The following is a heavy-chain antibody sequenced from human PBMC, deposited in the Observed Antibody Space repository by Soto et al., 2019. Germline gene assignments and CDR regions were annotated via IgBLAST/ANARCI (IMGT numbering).Heavy chain of an antibody. CDR3: ARETWIQLWLKAFDY. CDR2: MNPNSGNT. Sequence: ASVKVSCKASGYTFTSYDINWVRQATGQGLEWMGWMNPNSGNTGYAQKFQGRVTMTRDTSTSTVYMELSSLRSEDMAVYYCARETWIQLWLKAFDYWGQGTLVTVSS. V-gene: IGHV1-8*01. CDR1: GYTFTSYD. D-gene: IGHD5-18*01. J-gene: IGHJ4*02.